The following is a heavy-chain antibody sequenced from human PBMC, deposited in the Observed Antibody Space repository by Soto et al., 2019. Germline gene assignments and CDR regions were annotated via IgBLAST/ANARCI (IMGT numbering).Heavy chain of an antibody. CDR3: ARDVGAAHFFDY. CDR1: GFTFSSFG. D-gene: IGHD3-10*01. Sequence: EVQLLESGGGLVQPGGPLRLSCGASGFTFSSFGMSWVRQAPGKGLEWVSTISGDAGNTHYADSVKGRFTISRDNSKSTVDLQMNSLRDEDSALYYCARDVGAAHFFDYWGQGTLVTVSS. J-gene: IGHJ4*02. CDR2: ISGDAGNT. V-gene: IGHV3-23*01.